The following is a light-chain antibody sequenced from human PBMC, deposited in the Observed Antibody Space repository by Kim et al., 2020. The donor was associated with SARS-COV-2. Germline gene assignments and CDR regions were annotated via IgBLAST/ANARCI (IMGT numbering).Light chain of an antibody. CDR2: RNN. CDR1: SSNIGSNY. CDR3: AAWDDSVSGWV. Sequence: GQRVTISCSGSSSNIGSNYVYWYQQLPGTAPKLLIYRNNHRPSGVPDRFSGSKSGTSASLAISGLRSEDEADYYCAAWDDSVSGWVFGGGTKL. J-gene: IGLJ3*02. V-gene: IGLV1-47*01.